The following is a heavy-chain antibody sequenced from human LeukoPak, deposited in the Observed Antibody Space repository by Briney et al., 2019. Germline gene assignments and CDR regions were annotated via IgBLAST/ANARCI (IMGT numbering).Heavy chain of an antibody. CDR2: IIPIFGTA. Sequence: ASVKVSCKASGDTFSSYAISWVRQAPGQGLEWMGGIIPIFGTANYAQKFQGRVTITADESTSTAYMELSSLRSEDTAVYYCARGSDCSSTSCYLFGAFDIWGQGTMATVSS. D-gene: IGHD2-2*01. V-gene: IGHV1-69*13. CDR3: ARGSDCSSTSCYLFGAFDI. CDR1: GDTFSSYA. J-gene: IGHJ3*02.